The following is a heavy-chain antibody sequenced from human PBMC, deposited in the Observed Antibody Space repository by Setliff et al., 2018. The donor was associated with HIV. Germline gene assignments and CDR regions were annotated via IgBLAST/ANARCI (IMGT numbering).Heavy chain of an antibody. Sequence: SETLSLTCTVSGGSISSGSYYWSWIRQPAGKGLEWIGRIYTSGSTNYNPSLKSRVTISVDTSKNQFSLKLSSVTAADTAVYYCARHANYGFDVWGQGTTVTVSS. J-gene: IGHJ6*02. CDR3: ARHANYGFDV. CDR2: IYTSGST. V-gene: IGHV4-61*02. CDR1: GGSISSGSYY.